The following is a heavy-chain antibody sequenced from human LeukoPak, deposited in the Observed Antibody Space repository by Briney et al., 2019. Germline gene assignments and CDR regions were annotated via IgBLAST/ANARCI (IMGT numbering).Heavy chain of an antibody. J-gene: IGHJ4*02. CDR3: AREDYYDSSGYLDY. CDR1: GGSISSSGYY. V-gene: IGHV4-31*03. CDR2: IYYSGAT. D-gene: IGHD3-22*01. Sequence: PSETLSLTCTVSGGSISSSGYYWSWLRQHPGKGLGWIGYIYYSGATYYNPSLKSRVTISVDTSKNQFSLKLFSVTAADTAVYYCAREDYYDSSGYLDYWGQGTLVTVSS.